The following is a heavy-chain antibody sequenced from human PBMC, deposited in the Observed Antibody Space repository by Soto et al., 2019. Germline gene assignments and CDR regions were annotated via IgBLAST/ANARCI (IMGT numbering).Heavy chain of an antibody. V-gene: IGHV4-39*01. CDR1: GGSISSSSYY. CDR2: IYYSGST. D-gene: IGHD3-22*01. Sequence: SETLSLTCTVSGGSISSSSYYWGWIRQPPGKGLEWIGSIYYSGSTYYNPSLKSRVTISVDTSKNQFSLKLSSVTAADTAVYYCARLRTDYYDSSGYYVFDYCRPGTLLTVSS. J-gene: IGHJ4*02. CDR3: ARLRTDYYDSSGYYVFDY.